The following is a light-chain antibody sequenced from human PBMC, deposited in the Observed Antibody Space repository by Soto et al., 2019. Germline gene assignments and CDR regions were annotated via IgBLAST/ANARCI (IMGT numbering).Light chain of an antibody. V-gene: IGKV1-12*01. Sequence: DIQITQSPSSVSASVGDRVTITCRASRDISSWLAWYQQKPGKAPKLLIYAVSSLRSGVPSRFSGSGSGTDFTLTISSLQPEDFATYYCQQANSFPPTFGGGTKVDIK. CDR1: RDISSW. CDR2: AVS. J-gene: IGKJ4*01. CDR3: QQANSFPPT.